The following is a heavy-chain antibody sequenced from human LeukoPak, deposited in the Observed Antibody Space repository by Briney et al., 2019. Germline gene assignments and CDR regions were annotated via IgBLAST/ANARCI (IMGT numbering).Heavy chain of an antibody. J-gene: IGHJ5*02. V-gene: IGHV4-61*01. CDR3: ARGGYYGSGNDFRFDP. Sequence: PSETLSLTCTVSGASISSTSYYWSWIRQSPGKGLECIGYIHYTGSTNYNPSLKSRVTISVETSKNQFSLKLKSVTAADTAVYYCARGGYYGSGNDFRFDPWGQGTLVTVSS. CDR2: IHYTGST. CDR1: GASISSTSYY. D-gene: IGHD3-10*01.